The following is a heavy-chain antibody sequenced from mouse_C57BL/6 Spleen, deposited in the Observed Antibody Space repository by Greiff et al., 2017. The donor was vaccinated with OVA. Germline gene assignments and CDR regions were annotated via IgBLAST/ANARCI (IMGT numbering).Heavy chain of an antibody. CDR3: ARRGYSNYFDY. CDR2: IDPEDGET. J-gene: IGHJ2*01. CDR1: GFNIKDYY. V-gene: IGHV14-2*01. D-gene: IGHD2-5*01. Sequence: VHVKQSGAELVKPGASVKLSCTASGFNIKDYYMHWVKQRTEQGLEWIGRIDPEDGETKYAPKFPGKATIPADPSSNTAYLQLSSLTSEDTAVDYCARRGYSNYFDYWGQGTTLTVSA.